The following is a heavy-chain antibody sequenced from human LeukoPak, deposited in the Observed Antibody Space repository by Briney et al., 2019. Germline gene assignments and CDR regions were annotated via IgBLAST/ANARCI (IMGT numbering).Heavy chain of an antibody. CDR3: AKDSIAAAGVYYYYGMDV. V-gene: IGHV3-23*01. CDR2: ISCSGGST. Sequence: GGSLRLSCAASGFTFSSYAMSWVRQAPGKGLEWVSAISCSGGSTYYADSVKGRFTISRDNSKNTLYLQMNSLRAEDTAVYYCAKDSIAAAGVYYYYGMDVWDQGTTVTVSS. D-gene: IGHD6-13*01. J-gene: IGHJ6*02. CDR1: GFTFSSYA.